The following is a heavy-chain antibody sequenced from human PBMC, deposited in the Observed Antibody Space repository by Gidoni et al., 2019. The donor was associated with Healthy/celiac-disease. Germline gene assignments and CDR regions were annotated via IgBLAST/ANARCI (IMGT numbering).Heavy chain of an antibody. CDR1: GFTFSSYA. CDR2: ISGSGGST. Sequence: EVQLLESGGGLVQPGGSLRLSCAASGFTFSSYAMSWVRQAPGKGLEWVSAISGSGGSTYYADSVKGRFTISRDNSKNTLYLQMNSLRAEDTAVYYCAKEGRYCSGGSCPSPYWGQGTLVTVSS. J-gene: IGHJ4*02. V-gene: IGHV3-23*01. D-gene: IGHD2-15*01. CDR3: AKEGRYCSGGSCPSPY.